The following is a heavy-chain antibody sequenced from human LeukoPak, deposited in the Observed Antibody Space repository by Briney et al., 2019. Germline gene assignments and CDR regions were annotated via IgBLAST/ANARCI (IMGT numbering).Heavy chain of an antibody. V-gene: IGHV3-21*03. Sequence: GGSLRLSCAASGFTFSSYNMNWVRQAPGKGLEWVSSITSSSNYIYYADSVQGRFTISRDNAKNSLYLQMNSLRAEDTTVYYCARDCWDYGSGSYCGIDYWGQGTLVTVSS. CDR3: ARDCWDYGSGSYCGIDY. J-gene: IGHJ4*02. D-gene: IGHD3-10*01. CDR2: ITSSSNYI. CDR1: GFTFSSYN.